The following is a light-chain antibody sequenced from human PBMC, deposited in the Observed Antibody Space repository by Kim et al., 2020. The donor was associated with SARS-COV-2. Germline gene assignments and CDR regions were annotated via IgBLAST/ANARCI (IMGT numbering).Light chain of an antibody. J-gene: IGLJ2*01. CDR3: CSYAGSSTTV. V-gene: IGLV2-23*02. CDR1: SSDVGSYNL. CDR2: EVS. Sequence: QSASVSGSPGQSITISCTGTSSDVGSYNLVSWYQQHPGKAPKLMIYEVSKRPSGVSDRFSGSKSATTASLTISGLQAEDEADYYCCSYAGSSTTVFGGGTQLTVL.